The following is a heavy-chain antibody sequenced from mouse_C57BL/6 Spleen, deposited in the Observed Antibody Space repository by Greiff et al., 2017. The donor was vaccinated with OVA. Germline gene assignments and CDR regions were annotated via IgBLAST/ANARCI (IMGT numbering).Heavy chain of an antibody. CDR2: IYPGDGDT. Sequence: QVQLKQSGPELVKPGASVKISCKASGYAFSSSWMNWVKQRPGKGLEWIGRIYPGDGDTNYNGKFKGKATLTADKSSSTAYMQLSSLTSEDSGVYFCARKGYAMDYWGQGTSVTVSS. J-gene: IGHJ4*01. CDR3: ARKGYAMDY. V-gene: IGHV1-82*01. CDR1: GYAFSSSW.